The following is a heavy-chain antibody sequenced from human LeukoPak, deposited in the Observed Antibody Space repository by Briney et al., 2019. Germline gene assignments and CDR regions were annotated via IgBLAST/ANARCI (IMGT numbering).Heavy chain of an antibody. CDR1: GFTFSSHW. D-gene: IGHD6-6*01. CDR3: ARGASAWDV. V-gene: IGHV3-7*01. CDR2: INQDGSEK. J-gene: IGHJ6*02. Sequence: PGGSLRLSCAATGFTFSSHWMSRVRQAPGKGLEWVANINQDGSEKYYVDSVKGRFTISRDNAKNSLYLQVNSLRAEDTAVYYCARGASAWDVWGQGTTVTVSS.